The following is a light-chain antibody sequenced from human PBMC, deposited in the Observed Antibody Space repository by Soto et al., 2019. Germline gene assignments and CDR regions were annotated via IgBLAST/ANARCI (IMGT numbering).Light chain of an antibody. CDR3: QQYNKWPRT. Sequence: ETVLTQSAAALSLSPGARATLCCRASQSVSSALAWYQQKPGLPPRLLIYDASTRATGIPARFSGSGSGTDFTLTISSLQSQECAVYYCQQYNKWPRTFAQGTKVDIK. CDR2: DAS. V-gene: IGKV3-15*01. CDR1: QSVSSA. J-gene: IGKJ1*01.